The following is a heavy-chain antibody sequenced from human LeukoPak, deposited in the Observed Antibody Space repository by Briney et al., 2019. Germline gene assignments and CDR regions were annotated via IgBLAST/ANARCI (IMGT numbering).Heavy chain of an antibody. CDR2: MIPIFGTA. D-gene: IGHD6-19*01. CDR1: GGTFSSYA. CDR3: ARDLFRSSGWYGGFDY. Sequence: SVKVSCKASGGTFSSYAISWVRQAPGQGLEWMGGMIPIFGTANYAQKFQGRVTITADESTSTAYMELSSLRSEDTAVYYCARDLFRSSGWYGGFDYWGQGTLVTVSS. V-gene: IGHV1-69*13. J-gene: IGHJ4*02.